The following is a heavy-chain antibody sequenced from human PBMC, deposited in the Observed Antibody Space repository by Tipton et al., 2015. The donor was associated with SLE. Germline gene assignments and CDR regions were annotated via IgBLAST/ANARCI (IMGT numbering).Heavy chain of an antibody. J-gene: IGHJ2*01. Sequence: TLSLTCAVSGYSISSGYYWGWIRQPPGKGLEWIGSIYHSGSTYYNPSLKSRVTISVDTSKNQFSLKLSSVTAADTAVYYCARDLSGVKDLWGRGTLVTVSS. CDR1: GYSISSGYY. V-gene: IGHV4-38-2*02. CDR3: ARDLSGVKDL. D-gene: IGHD3-10*01. CDR2: IYHSGST.